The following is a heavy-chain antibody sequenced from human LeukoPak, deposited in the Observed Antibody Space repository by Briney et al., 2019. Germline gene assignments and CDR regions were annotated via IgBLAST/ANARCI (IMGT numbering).Heavy chain of an antibody. D-gene: IGHD3-10*01. V-gene: IGHV4-4*07. CDR2: IYTSGSP. J-gene: IGHJ4*02. CDR3: ARGRSATMFDY. CDR1: GGSISSYY. Sequence: PSETLSLTCTVSGGSISSYYWSWIRQPAGKGLEWIGRIYTSGSPNCNPSLKSRVTMSVDTSKNQFSLKLRSMTAADTALYYCARGRSATMFDYWGQGTLVTVSS.